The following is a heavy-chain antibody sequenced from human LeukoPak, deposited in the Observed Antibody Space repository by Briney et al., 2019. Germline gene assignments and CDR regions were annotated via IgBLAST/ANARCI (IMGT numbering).Heavy chain of an antibody. J-gene: IGHJ4*02. CDR3: ARASYYYDSSGYYYPSRDFDY. CDR2: ISAYNGNT. V-gene: IGHV1-18*01. CDR1: GYTFTSYG. D-gene: IGHD3-22*01. Sequence: GASVKVSCQASGYTFTSYGISWVRQAPGQGLEWMGWISAYNGNTNYAQKLQGRVTMTTDTSTSTAYMELRSLRSDDTAVYYCARASYYYDSSGYYYPSRDFDYWGQGTLVTVSS.